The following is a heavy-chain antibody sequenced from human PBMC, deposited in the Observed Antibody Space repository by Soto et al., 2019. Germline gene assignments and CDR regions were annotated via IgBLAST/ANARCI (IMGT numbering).Heavy chain of an antibody. J-gene: IGHJ6*02. CDR3: ARTQYQYTMDV. Sequence: GASVKVSCKASGYTFTDYYIHWVRQAPGQGLEWMGWINPYSGGTNYAQRFQGWVTMTRDTSISTAYMELSRLTSDDTAVYYCARTQYQYTMDVWGQGTTVTAP. CDR1: GYTFTDYY. D-gene: IGHD2-2*01. V-gene: IGHV1-2*04. CDR2: INPYSGGT.